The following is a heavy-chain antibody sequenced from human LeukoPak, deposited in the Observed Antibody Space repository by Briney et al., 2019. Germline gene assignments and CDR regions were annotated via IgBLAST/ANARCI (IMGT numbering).Heavy chain of an antibody. CDR1: GFTFSGYW. CDR2: INNDRSTI. Sequence: GGSLRLSCAASGFTFSGYWMHWVRQAPGKGLVWVSNINNDRSTITYADSVRGRFTISRDNAQNTLYLQMNSLRGEDTAVYFCARVGSDGGFDIWGQGTVVTVSS. D-gene: IGHD4-23*01. J-gene: IGHJ3*02. CDR3: ARVGSDGGFDI. V-gene: IGHV3-74*01.